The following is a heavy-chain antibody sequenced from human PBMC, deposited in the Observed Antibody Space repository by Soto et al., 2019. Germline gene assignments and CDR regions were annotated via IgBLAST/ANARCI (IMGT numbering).Heavy chain of an antibody. J-gene: IGHJ4*02. CDR1: GGTFSSYA. V-gene: IGHV1-69*13. D-gene: IGHD6-13*01. CDR3: ARETIAAAGTGDYYFDY. Sequence: GASVKVSCKASGGTFSSYAISWVRQAPGQGLEWMGGIIPIFGTANYAQKFQGRVTITADESTSTAYMELSSLRSEDTAVYYCARETIAAAGTGDYYFDYWGQGTLVTVSS. CDR2: IIPIFGTA.